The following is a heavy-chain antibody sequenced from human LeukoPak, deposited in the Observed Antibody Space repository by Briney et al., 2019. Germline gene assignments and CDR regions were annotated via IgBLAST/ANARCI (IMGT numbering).Heavy chain of an antibody. CDR3: ARDQELFWFDP. Sequence: GGSLRLSCAASGFTFSSYSMNWVRQAPGKGLEWVSSISSSSSYIYYADSVKGRFTISRDNAKNSLYLQMNSLRAEDTAEYYCARDQELFWFDPWGQGTLVTVSS. D-gene: IGHD2-15*01. CDR2: ISSSSSYI. V-gene: IGHV3-21*01. J-gene: IGHJ5*02. CDR1: GFTFSSYS.